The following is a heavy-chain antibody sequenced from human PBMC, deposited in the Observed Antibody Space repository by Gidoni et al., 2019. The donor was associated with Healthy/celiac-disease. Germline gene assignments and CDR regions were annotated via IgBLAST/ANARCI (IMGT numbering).Heavy chain of an antibody. J-gene: IGHJ6*02. CDR1: GYTFTSYG. Sequence: QVQLVQSGAEVKKPGASVKVSCKASGYTFTSYGISWVRQAPGQGLEWMGWISAYNGNTNYAQKLQGRVTMTTDTSTSTAYMELRSLRSDDTAVYYCARDLDTIFGVVIRTPMDVWGQGTTVTVSS. D-gene: IGHD3-3*01. CDR3: ARDLDTIFGVVIRTPMDV. CDR2: ISAYNGNT. V-gene: IGHV1-18*01.